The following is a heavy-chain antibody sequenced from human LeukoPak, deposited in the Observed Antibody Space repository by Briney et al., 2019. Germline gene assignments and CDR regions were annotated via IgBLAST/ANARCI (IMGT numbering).Heavy chain of an antibody. V-gene: IGHV3-11*01. CDR3: ARWSLGGRDFDY. J-gene: IGHJ4*02. CDR2: ISGSSSTI. D-gene: IGHD1-26*01. Sequence: PGGSLRLSCAASGFSFSDYYTSWIRQAPGKGLEWVSYISGSSSTIYYADSLKGRFSISRDNAKNSLYLQMNSLRAEDTAVYYCARWSLGGRDFDYWGQGTLVTVSS. CDR1: GFSFSDYY.